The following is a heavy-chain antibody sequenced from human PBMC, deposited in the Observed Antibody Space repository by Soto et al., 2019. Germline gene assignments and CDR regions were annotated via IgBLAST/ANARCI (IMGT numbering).Heavy chain of an antibody. CDR3: ARYSPPKKTYDSNPGWFDP. CDR1: GGSMNSYY. D-gene: IGHD3-22*01. J-gene: IGHJ5*02. V-gene: IGHV4-59*01. CDR2: VRDTGST. Sequence: QVQLQESGPGQVKPSETLSLTCTVSGGSMNSYYWTWIRQPPGKGLEWIGYVRDTGSTNYNPSLKSRVTISIDTSRHHFSLSLSSVTAADTAVYFCARYSPPKKTYDSNPGWFDPWGQGTLVAVSS.